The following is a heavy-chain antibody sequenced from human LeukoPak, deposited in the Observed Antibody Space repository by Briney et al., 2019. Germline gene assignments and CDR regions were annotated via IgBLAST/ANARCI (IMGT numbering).Heavy chain of an antibody. J-gene: IGHJ3*02. V-gene: IGHV1-18*01. CDR3: ARDRRYRARTNSGDAFDI. D-gene: IGHD3-10*01. CDR2: ISLYNGNR. Sequence: ASVKVSCKASGYTFSNYGINWVRQAPGQGLEWMGWISLYNGNRKYSQKFQGRVTMTTDTATSTAYMELRSLRSDDTAVYYCARDRRYRARTNSGDAFDIWGQGTMVTVSS. CDR1: GYTFSNYG.